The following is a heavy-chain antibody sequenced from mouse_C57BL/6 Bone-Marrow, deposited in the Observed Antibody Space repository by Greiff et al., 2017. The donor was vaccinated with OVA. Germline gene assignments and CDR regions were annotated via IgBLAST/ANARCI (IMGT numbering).Heavy chain of an antibody. CDR2: IDPEGGET. D-gene: IGHD1-1*01. V-gene: IGHV14-2*01. Sequence: VQLKQSGAELVKPGASVKLSCTASGFNIKGYYMHWVKQRTEQGLEWIGGIDPEGGETKYAAKFKGKATITADTSSNTAYLQLSSLTSEDTAVYYCARWVLRDYWGQGTTLTVTS. CDR1: GFNIKGYY. CDR3: ARWVLRDY. J-gene: IGHJ2*01.